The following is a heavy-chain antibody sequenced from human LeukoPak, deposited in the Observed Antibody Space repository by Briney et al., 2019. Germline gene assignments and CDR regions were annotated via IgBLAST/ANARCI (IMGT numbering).Heavy chain of an antibody. CDR1: GFTFSSYA. J-gene: IGHJ4*02. Sequence: GRSLRLSCAPSGFTFSSYAMHWVRQAPGKGLEWVAVISYDGSNKYYADSVKGRFTISRDNSKNTLYLQMNSLRAEDTAVYYCARDDYSSSWYYSYGGQGTLVTVSS. V-gene: IGHV3-30*04. D-gene: IGHD6-13*01. CDR2: ISYDGSNK. CDR3: ARDDYSSSWYYSY.